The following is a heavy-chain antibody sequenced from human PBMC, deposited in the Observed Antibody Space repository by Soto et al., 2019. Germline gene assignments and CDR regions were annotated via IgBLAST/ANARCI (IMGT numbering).Heavy chain of an antibody. V-gene: IGHV4-31*03. Sequence: SETLSLTCSVSGASIRSGGYYWSWLRRSPGKGLEWIGHIYYTGSTFYSPSLKSRLTIPLDTSKNQFSLDLRSVTAADTAMYYCARIEMASIKWGRGTLVTVSS. J-gene: IGHJ4*02. CDR2: IYYTGST. CDR1: GASIRSGGYY. CDR3: ARIEMASIK.